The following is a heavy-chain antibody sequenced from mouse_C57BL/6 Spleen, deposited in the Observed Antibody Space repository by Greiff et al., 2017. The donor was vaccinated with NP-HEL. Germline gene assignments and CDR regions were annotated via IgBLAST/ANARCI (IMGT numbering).Heavy chain of an antibody. V-gene: IGHV1-64*01. CDR1: GYTFTSYW. CDR2: IHPNSGST. Sequence: QVQLQQPGAELVKPGASVKLSCKASGYTFTSYWMHWVKQRPGQGLEWIGMIHPNSGSTNYNEKFKSKATLTVDKSSSTAYMQLISLTSEDSAVYYCARVTDYYGSSYWYFDVWGTGTTVTVSS. CDR3: ARVTDYYGSSYWYFDV. J-gene: IGHJ1*03. D-gene: IGHD1-1*01.